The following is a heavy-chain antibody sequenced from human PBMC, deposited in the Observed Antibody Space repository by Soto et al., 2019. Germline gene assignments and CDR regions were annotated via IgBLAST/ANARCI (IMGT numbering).Heavy chain of an antibody. CDR2: IYYSGST. V-gene: IGHV4-31*03. CDR1: GGSISSGGYY. Sequence: QVQLQESGPGLVKPSQTLSLTCTVSGGSISSGGYYWSWIRQHPGKGLEWIGYIYYSGSTYYNPSLKSRVTISVDTSKNQFALKLSSVTAADTAVYYCARDDYGGAYHYYGMDVWGQGTTATVSS. J-gene: IGHJ6*02. CDR3: ARDDYGGAYHYYGMDV. D-gene: IGHD4-17*01.